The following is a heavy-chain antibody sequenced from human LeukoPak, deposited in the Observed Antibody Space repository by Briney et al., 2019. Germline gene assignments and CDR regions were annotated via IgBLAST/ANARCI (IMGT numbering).Heavy chain of an antibody. Sequence: GGSLRLSCAASGFTFSSYGMHWVRQAPGKGLDWVAVIWYDGSNKYYADSVKGRFTISRDNSKNTLYLQMNSLRAEDTAVYYCAMGPRDGSGSYYFDYWGQGTLVTVSS. CDR3: AMGPRDGSGSYYFDY. CDR1: GFTFSSYG. V-gene: IGHV3-33*01. J-gene: IGHJ4*02. D-gene: IGHD3-10*01. CDR2: IWYDGSNK.